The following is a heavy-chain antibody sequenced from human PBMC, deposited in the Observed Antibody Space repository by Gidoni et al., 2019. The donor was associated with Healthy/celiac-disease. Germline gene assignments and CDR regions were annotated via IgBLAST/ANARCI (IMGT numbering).Heavy chain of an antibody. CDR2: IYYSGST. CDR3: ARSKSEYSSSPGSGGMDV. J-gene: IGHJ6*02. Sequence: QVQLQESGPGLVKPSETLSLTCTGSGGAISSYYWSWIRQPPGKGLEWIGYIYYSGSTNYHPSLKSRVTISVDTSKNQFSLTLSSVTAADTAVYYCARSKSEYSSSPGSGGMDVWGQGTTVTVSS. CDR1: GGAISSYY. D-gene: IGHD6-6*01. V-gene: IGHV4-59*08.